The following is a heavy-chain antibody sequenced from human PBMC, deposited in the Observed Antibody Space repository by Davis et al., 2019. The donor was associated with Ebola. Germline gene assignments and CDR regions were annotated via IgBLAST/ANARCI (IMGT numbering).Heavy chain of an antibody. V-gene: IGHV3-53*01. CDR3: AKRGERQWLPLDY. CDR1: GFTVSSNY. J-gene: IGHJ4*02. D-gene: IGHD6-19*01. CDR2: IYSDGST. Sequence: GESLKISCAASGFTVSSNYMSWVRQAPGKGLEWVSVIYSDGSTYSADSVKGRFTISRDNSKNTLYLQMKSLRAEDTAVYYCAKRGERQWLPLDYWGQGTLVTVSS.